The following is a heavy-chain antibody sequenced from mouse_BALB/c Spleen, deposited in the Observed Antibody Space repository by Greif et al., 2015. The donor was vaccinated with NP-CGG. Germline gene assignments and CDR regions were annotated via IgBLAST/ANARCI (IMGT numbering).Heavy chain of an antibody. D-gene: IGHD4-1*01. V-gene: IGHV5-4*02. CDR1: GFTFSDYY. CDR2: ISDGGSYT. Sequence: EVHLVESGGGLVKPGGSLKLSCAASGFTFSDYYMYWVRQTPEKRLEWVATISDGGSYTYYPDSVKGRFTISRDNAKNNRYLQMSSLKSEDTAMYYCARDGVTGTGFDYWGQGTTLTVSS. CDR3: ARDGVTGTGFDY. J-gene: IGHJ2*01.